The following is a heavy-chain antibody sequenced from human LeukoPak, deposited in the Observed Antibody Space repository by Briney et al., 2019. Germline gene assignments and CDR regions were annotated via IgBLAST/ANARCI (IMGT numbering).Heavy chain of an antibody. CDR2: IYYSGST. CDR3: ARLALDFIAAATFDY. J-gene: IGHJ4*02. D-gene: IGHD6-13*01. V-gene: IGHV4-39*01. Sequence: SETLSLTCTVSGGSISSSSYCWGWIRQPPGKGLEWIGSIYYSGSTYYNPSLKSRVTISVGTSKNQFSLKLSSVTAADTAVYYCARLALDFIAAATFDYWGQGTLVTVSS. CDR1: GGSISSSSYC.